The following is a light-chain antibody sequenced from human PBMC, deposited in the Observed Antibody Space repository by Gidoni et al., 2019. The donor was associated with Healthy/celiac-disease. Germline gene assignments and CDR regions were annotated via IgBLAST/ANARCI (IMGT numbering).Light chain of an antibody. CDR3: CSYAGSPYV. J-gene: IGLJ1*01. CDR2: DVS. CDR1: SSDVGGYNY. V-gene: IGLV2-11*02. Sequence: QSALTQPRSVSGSPGQSFTISCTGTSSDVGGYNYVTWYPQHPCKAPTLMLYDVSKRPSGVPDRFSGSKSCNTASLTISGLQAEDEADYYCCSYAGSPYVFGTGTKGTVL.